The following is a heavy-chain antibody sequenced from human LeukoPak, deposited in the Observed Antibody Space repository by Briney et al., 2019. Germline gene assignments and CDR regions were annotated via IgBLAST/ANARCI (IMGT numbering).Heavy chain of an antibody. J-gene: IGHJ4*02. V-gene: IGHV3-23*01. CDR2: ISGSGGST. Sequence: GGSLRLSCAASGFTFSSYAMSWVRQAPGKGLEWVSAISGSGGSTYHADSVKGRFTISRDNSKNTLYLQMNSLRAEDTAVYYCAKCSINGHNFDYWGQGTLVTVSS. D-gene: IGHD2/OR15-2a*01. CDR1: GFTFSSYA. CDR3: AKCSINGHNFDY.